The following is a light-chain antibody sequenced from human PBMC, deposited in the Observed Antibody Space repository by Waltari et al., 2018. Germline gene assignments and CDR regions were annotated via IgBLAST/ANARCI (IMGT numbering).Light chain of an antibody. J-gene: IGLJ2*01. CDR1: SSDVGGYNY. Sequence: QSALTQPRSVSGSPGQSVTISCTGTSSDVGGYNYVSWYQQHPGKAPKLMSYDVSKRPSGVPDRFSGSKSGNTASLTISGLQAEDEAEYYCCSYAGSYSVVFGGGTKLTVL. CDR2: DVS. CDR3: CSYAGSYSVV. V-gene: IGLV2-11*01.